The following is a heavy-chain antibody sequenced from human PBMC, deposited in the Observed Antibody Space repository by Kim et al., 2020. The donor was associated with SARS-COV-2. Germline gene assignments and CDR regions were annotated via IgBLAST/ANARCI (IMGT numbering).Heavy chain of an antibody. J-gene: IGHJ4*02. V-gene: IGHV3-23*01. Sequence: GGSLRLSCAASGFTFSSYAMSWVRQAPGKGLEWVSAISGSGGSTYYADSVKGRFTISRDNSKNTLCLQMNSLRAEDTAVYYCAKDPGGIAAAGVFDYWGQGTLVTVSS. D-gene: IGHD6-13*01. CDR1: GFTFSSYA. CDR2: ISGSGGST. CDR3: AKDPGGIAAAGVFDY.